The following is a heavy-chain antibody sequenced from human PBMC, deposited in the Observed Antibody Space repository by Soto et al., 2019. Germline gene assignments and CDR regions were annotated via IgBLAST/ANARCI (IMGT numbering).Heavy chain of an antibody. CDR3: ARLIGNSWLDS. CDR2: TYYRSKWYN. CDR1: GDSVXXXXXX. Sequence: SQTLSLTCAISGDSVXXXXXXXXXXXXSPSRGLEWLGRTYYRSKWYNDYAVSVKSRITINPDTSNNQLSLQLNSVTPDDTAVYYCARLIGNSWLDSWGQGTLVTVSS. V-gene: IGHV6-1*01. D-gene: IGHD2-8*01. J-gene: IGHJ5*01.